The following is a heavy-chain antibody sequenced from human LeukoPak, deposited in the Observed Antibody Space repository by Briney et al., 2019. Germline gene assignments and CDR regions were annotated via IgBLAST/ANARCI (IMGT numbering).Heavy chain of an antibody. CDR3: ARQSSRARGWIDP. CDR1: RGSINSFY. V-gene: IGHV4-59*08. CDR2: IYYSGNT. Sequence: SETLSLTCIVSRGSINSFYWSWIRQAPGKGLEWIGNIYYSGNTNYNPSLKSRVTISIDTSKNQFSLKLSSVTAANTAVYYCARQSSRARGWIDPWGQGTLVTVSS. D-gene: IGHD6-13*01. J-gene: IGHJ5*02.